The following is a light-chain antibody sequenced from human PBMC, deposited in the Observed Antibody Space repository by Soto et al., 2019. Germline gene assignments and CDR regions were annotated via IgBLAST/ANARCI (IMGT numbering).Light chain of an antibody. CDR2: GAS. CDR3: QQRSNWPPWIT. Sequence: EIVLTQSPGTLSLSPGERATLSCRASQSVSSSYLAWYQQKPGQAPRLLIYGASSRATGIPARFSGSGSGTDFTLTISSLEPEDFAVYYCQQRSNWPPWITFGQGTDWRL. V-gene: IGKV3D-20*02. CDR1: QSVSSSY. J-gene: IGKJ5*01.